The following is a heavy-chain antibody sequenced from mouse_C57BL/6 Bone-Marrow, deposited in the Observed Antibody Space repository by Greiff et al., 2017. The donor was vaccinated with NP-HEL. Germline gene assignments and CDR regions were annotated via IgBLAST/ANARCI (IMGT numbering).Heavy chain of an antibody. CDR3: AREDYYGSSYDCDV. V-gene: IGHV1-54*01. Sequence: QVQLQQSGAELVRPGTSVKVSCKASGYAFTNYLIEWVKQRPGQGLEWIGVINPGSGGTNYNEKFKGKATLTADHSSSTAYMQLSSLTSEDSAVYVCAREDYYGSSYDCDVWGTGTTVTVSS. D-gene: IGHD1-1*01. CDR1: GYAFTNYL. CDR2: INPGSGGT. J-gene: IGHJ1*03.